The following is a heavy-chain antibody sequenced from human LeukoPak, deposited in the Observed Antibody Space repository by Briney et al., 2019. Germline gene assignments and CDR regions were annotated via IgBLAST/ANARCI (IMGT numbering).Heavy chain of an antibody. CDR1: GFTFDDYA. D-gene: IGHD5-18*01. J-gene: IGHJ6*03. CDR3: AKGYSSDNYYMHV. V-gene: IGHV3-9*03. Sequence: GGSLRLSCVASGFTFDDYAMYWVRQVPGKGLGWVSGISWNSGSIGYADSVKGRFTISRDNAKNSLYLQMNSLRAEDMAFYYCAKGYSSDNYYMHVWGKGTTVTVSS. CDR2: ISWNSGSI.